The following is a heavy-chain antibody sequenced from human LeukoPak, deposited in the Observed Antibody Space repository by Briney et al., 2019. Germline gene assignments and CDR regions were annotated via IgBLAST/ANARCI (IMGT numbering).Heavy chain of an antibody. CDR3: AKNQEGGYYDSSGYIDY. V-gene: IGHV3-30-3*02. J-gene: IGHJ4*02. D-gene: IGHD3-22*01. CDR2: ISYDGSDK. Sequence: GGSLRLSCAASGFTFSSYAMHWVRQAPGKGLEWVAVISYDGSDKYYADSVKGRFTISRDNSKNTLYLQMNSLRAEDTAVYYCAKNQEGGYYDSSGYIDYWGQGTLVTVSS. CDR1: GFTFSSYA.